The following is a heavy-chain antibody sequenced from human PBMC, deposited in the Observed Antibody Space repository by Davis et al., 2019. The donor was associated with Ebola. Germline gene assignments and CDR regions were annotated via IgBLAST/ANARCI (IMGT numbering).Heavy chain of an antibody. D-gene: IGHD1-26*01. CDR3: AKDTSNIWFDI. Sequence: GESLKISCAASGFTFSRHGMHWVRQAPGKGLEWVAVISYDGSNKFYADSVQGRFTISRDNSKNTLYLQMNGLRVEDTAIYYCAKDTSNIWFDIWGQGTNVTVSS. CDR1: GFTFSRHG. J-gene: IGHJ3*02. V-gene: IGHV3-30*18. CDR2: ISYDGSNK.